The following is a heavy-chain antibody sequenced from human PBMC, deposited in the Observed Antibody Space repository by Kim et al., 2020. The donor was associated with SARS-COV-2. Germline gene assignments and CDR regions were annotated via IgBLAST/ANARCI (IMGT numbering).Heavy chain of an antibody. D-gene: IGHD6-13*01. V-gene: IGHV3-7*01. CDR2: IKQDGSEK. CDR1: GFTFSSYW. J-gene: IGHJ4*02. Sequence: GGSLRLSCAASGFTFSSYWMSWVRQAPGKGLEWVANIKQDGSEKYYVDSVKGRFTISRDNAKNSLYLQMNSLRAEDTAVYYCARTGVGAAADFDYWGQGTLVTVSS. CDR3: ARTGVGAAADFDY.